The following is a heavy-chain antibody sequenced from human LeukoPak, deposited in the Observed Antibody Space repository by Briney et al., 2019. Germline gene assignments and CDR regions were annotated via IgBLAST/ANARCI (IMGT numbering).Heavy chain of an antibody. Sequence: ASVKVSCKASGYTFTGFYMHWVRQAPGQGLEWMGWINPNSGGTNYAQKFQGRVTMTRDTSISTAYMELSRLRSDDTAVYYCARAAGIAVAGSGYWGQGTLVTVPS. D-gene: IGHD6-19*01. CDR3: ARAAGIAVAGSGY. J-gene: IGHJ4*02. CDR1: GYTFTGFY. CDR2: INPNSGGT. V-gene: IGHV1-2*02.